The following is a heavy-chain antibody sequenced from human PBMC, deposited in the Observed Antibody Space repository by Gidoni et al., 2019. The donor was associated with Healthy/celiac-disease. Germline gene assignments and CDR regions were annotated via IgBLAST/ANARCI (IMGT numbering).Heavy chain of an antibody. CDR2: SSSRGRTI. V-gene: IGHV3-11*01. J-gene: IGHJ4*02. CDR3: ARPDDYGGNGFDY. D-gene: IGHD4-17*01. CDR1: GFTSSDYY. Sequence: QVQLLESGGGLVKPGGSLILSCAASGFTSSDYYMSWIRQSPGKGLEWVSYSSSRGRTIYYADFVKSRFTISRDNAKNSLYLQMNNLRAEDTAVYYCARPDDYGGNGFDYWGQGTLVTVSS.